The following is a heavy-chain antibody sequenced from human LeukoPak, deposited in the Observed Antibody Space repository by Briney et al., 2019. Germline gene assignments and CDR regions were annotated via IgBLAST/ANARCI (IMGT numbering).Heavy chain of an antibody. J-gene: IGHJ6*04. V-gene: IGHV1-46*01. CDR2: INPSGGST. CDR3: ARSPHYYGMDV. Sequence: ASVKVSCKASGYTLTGYYMHWVRQAPGQGLEWMGIINPSGGSTSYAQKFQGRVTMTRDTSTSTVYMELSSLRSEDTAVYYCARSPHYYGMDVWGKGTTVTVSS. CDR1: GYTLTGYY.